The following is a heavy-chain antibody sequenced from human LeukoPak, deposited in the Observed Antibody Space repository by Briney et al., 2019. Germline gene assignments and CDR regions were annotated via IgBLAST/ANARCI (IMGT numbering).Heavy chain of an antibody. V-gene: IGHV3-21*01. CDR1: GFTFSYYS. D-gene: IGHD1-26*01. J-gene: IGHJ4*02. CDR2: ISNSSSYI. CDR3: VGLVVGVGFDC. Sequence: GGSLRLSCAASGFTFSYYSMNWVRQAPGKGLEWVSIISNSSSYIFYADSVKGRFTISRDDVKNSLYLQMNSLRAGDTAVYYGVGLVVGVGFDCCVQG.